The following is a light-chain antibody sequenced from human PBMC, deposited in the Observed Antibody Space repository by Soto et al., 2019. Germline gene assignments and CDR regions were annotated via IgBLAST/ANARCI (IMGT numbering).Light chain of an antibody. V-gene: IGKV3-15*01. CDR2: GAS. CDR1: QSVGSN. Sequence: EIVMTQSPATLSVSPGERATLSCRASQSVGSNLAWYQQKPGQALRLLIYGASTRTTAIPARFSGSGSGTEFTLTISSLQSEDFAVYYCQHYNNWPPYAFGQGTKLEIK. J-gene: IGKJ2*01. CDR3: QHYNNWPPYA.